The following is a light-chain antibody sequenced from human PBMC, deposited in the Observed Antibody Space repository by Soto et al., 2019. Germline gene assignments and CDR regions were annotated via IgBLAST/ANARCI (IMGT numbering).Light chain of an antibody. Sequence: ESVLTPAPGALSLTTGERATLSCRASQSVSSSYLAWYQQKPGQAPRPLIYGASSRAIGIPDRFSGSGSGTDFTLTISRLEPEDFAVYYCQQYGSSPWTFGQGTKVDIK. CDR3: QQYGSSPWT. CDR2: GAS. J-gene: IGKJ1*01. V-gene: IGKV3-20*01. CDR1: QSVSSSY.